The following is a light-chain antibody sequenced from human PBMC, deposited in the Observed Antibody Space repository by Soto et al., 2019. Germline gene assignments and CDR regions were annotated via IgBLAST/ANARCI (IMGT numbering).Light chain of an antibody. CDR2: DVS. J-gene: IGLJ1*01. CDR1: SSDVGGYNY. Sequence: QSVLTQPASVSGSPGQSITISCTGTSSDVGGYNYVSWYQQHPGKAPKLMIYDVSIRPPGVSNRFSGSKSGNTASLTISGLQAEDEADYYCSSYTSSSTLVFGTGTKVTVL. CDR3: SSYTSSSTLV. V-gene: IGLV2-14*01.